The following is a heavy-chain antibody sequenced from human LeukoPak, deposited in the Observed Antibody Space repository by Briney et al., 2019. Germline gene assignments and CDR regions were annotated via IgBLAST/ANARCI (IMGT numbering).Heavy chain of an antibody. Sequence: ASVKVSCKASGYTFTGYYMHWVRQAPGQGLEWMGWINPNSGGTNYAQKFQGRVTMTRDTSISTAYMELSRLRSDDTAVYYCARGSYYDSSGYYANFDYWGQGTLVTVSS. CDR2: INPNSGGT. J-gene: IGHJ4*02. D-gene: IGHD3-22*01. CDR3: ARGSYYDSSGYYANFDY. V-gene: IGHV1-2*02. CDR1: GYTFTGYY.